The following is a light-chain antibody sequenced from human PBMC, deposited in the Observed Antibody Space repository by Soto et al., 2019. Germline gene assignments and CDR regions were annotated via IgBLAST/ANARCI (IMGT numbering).Light chain of an antibody. Sequence: SYELTQPPSVSVSPGQTASITSSGDKLGDKYTCWYQQKPGQSPVLVIYQHSQRPSGIPERFSGSNSGNTATLTISGTQAMDEADYYSQAWDGSTDVVFGGGTKLTVL. CDR3: QAWDGSTDVV. J-gene: IGLJ2*01. CDR1: KLGDKY. V-gene: IGLV3-1*01. CDR2: QHS.